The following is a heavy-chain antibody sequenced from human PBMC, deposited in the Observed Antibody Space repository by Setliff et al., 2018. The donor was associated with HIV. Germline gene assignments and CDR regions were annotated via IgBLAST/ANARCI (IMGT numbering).Heavy chain of an antibody. CDR3: ARTRLWFGESVFDY. J-gene: IGHJ4*02. V-gene: IGHV4-39*01. D-gene: IGHD3-10*01. CDR1: GGSISSSSYY. Sequence: PSETLSLTCTVSGGSISSSSYYWGWIRQPPGKGLEWIGSIYYSGSTYYNPSLKSRVTISVDTSKNQFSLKLSSVTAADTAVYYCARTRLWFGESVFDYWGQGTLVSVS. CDR2: IYYSGST.